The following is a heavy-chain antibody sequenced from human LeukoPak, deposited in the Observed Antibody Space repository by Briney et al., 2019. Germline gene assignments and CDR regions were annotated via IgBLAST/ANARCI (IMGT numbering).Heavy chain of an antibody. V-gene: IGHV3-53*01. J-gene: IGHJ3*02. CDR1: GFTVSSNY. Sequence: PGGSLRLSCAASGFTVSSNYMSWVRQAPGKGLEWVSVIYSGGSTYYADSVKGRFTISRDNSKHTLYLQMNSLRAEDTAVYYCASQRIAARRGAFDIWGQGTMVTVSS. D-gene: IGHD6-6*01. CDR3: ASQRIAARRGAFDI. CDR2: IYSGGST.